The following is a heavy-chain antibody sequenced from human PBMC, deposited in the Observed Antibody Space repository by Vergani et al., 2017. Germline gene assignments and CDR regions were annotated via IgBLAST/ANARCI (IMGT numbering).Heavy chain of an antibody. CDR1: GFTFDDYA. CDR3: AKEITGLQFDY. Sequence: EVQLVESGGGLVQPGRSLRLSCAASGFTFDDYAMHWVRQAPGKGLEWVSGISWHSGSIGYADSVKGRFTISRDNAKNSLYLQMNSLRAEDTALYYCAKEITGLQFDYWGQGTLVTVSS. V-gene: IGHV3-9*01. J-gene: IGHJ4*02. D-gene: IGHD1-20*01. CDR2: ISWHSGSI.